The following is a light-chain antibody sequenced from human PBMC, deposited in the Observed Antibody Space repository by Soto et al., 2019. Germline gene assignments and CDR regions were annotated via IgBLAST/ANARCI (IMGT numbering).Light chain of an antibody. J-gene: IGKJ1*01. V-gene: IGKV1-5*01. CDR3: QEYNSSSWT. CDR2: DAS. Sequence: DIQMTQSPAIMSASVGDRVTITCLASQSINRWLAWYQQKPGKAPKLLIYDASRLASGVPSRFGGSGSGTEFTLSISSLQPDDFAIYYCQEYNSSSWTFGQGTKVDIK. CDR1: QSINRW.